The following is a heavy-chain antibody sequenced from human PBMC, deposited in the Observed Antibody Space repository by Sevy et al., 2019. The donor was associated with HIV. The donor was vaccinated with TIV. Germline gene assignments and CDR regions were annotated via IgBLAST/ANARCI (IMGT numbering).Heavy chain of an antibody. D-gene: IGHD2-8*01. V-gene: IGHV3-23*01. J-gene: IGHJ4*02. Sequence: GGSLRLSCAASGFTFSKYSMRWVRQPPGKGLEWVSTLSFGCGEMNHADSVKGRFTISRDNSKNSLYLQMNNLRAEDTAVYYCASEGCTNPHDYWGQGTLVTVSS. CDR2: LSFGCGEM. CDR1: GFTFSKYS. CDR3: ASEGCTNPHDY.